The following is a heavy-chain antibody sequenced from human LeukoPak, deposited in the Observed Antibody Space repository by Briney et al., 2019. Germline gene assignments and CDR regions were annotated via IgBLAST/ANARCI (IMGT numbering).Heavy chain of an antibody. Sequence: ASVKVSCKASGYTFTGYYMHWVRQAPGQGLEWMGWINPDSGDTNYAQKFQGRVTMTRDTSISTTYMELSSLRSDDTAVYYCATADYYDRTGYYSIKYFQQWGQGTLVTVSS. D-gene: IGHD3-22*01. V-gene: IGHV1-2*02. CDR2: INPDSGDT. CDR1: GYTFTGYY. J-gene: IGHJ1*01. CDR3: ATADYYDRTGYYSIKYFQQ.